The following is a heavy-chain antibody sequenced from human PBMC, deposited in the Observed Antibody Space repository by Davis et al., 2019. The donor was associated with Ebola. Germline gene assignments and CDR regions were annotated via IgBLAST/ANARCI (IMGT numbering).Heavy chain of an antibody. V-gene: IGHV5-51*01. D-gene: IGHD4-23*01. CDR3: ARTGIASYGGNSGFDY. Sequence: GESLKISCKGSGYSFTSYWIGWVRQMPGKGLEWMGIIYPGYSDTRYSPSFQGQVTISADKSISTAYLQWSSLKASDTAMDYCARTGIASYGGNSGFDYWGQGTLVTVSS. CDR1: GYSFTSYW. CDR2: IYPGYSDT. J-gene: IGHJ4*02.